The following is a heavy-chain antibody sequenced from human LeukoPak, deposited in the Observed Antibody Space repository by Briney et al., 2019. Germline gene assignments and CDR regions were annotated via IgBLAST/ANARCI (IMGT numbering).Heavy chain of an antibody. V-gene: IGHV4-39*07. J-gene: IGHJ6*03. CDR2: INHSGST. CDR1: GGSISSSSYY. Sequence: SSETLSLTCTVSGGSISSSSYYWGWIRQPPGKGLEWIGEINHSGSTNYNPSLKSRVTISVDTSKNQFSLKLTSVTAADTALYYCARLKDYYYSYMDVWGKGTTVTVSS. CDR3: ARLKDYYYSYMDV.